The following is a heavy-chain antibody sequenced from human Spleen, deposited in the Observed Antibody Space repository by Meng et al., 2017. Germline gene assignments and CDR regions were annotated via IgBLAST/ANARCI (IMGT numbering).Heavy chain of an antibody. CDR3: ARDRDSSSWYLILYSSGWYYYDY. J-gene: IGHJ4*02. V-gene: IGHV1-2*06. D-gene: IGHD6-13*01. Sequence: ASVKVSCKPSGYNFPDYYIHWVRRAPGQGLEWMGRIDPKTGDTHYALKFQGRVTMTGDTSISTAYMELSGLRSDDTAMYYCARDRDSSSWYLILYSSGWYYYDYWGQGTLVTVSS. CDR1: GYNFPDYY. CDR2: IDPKTGDT.